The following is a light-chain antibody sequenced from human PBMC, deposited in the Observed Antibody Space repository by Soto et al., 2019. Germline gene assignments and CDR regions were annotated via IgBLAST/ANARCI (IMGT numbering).Light chain of an antibody. CDR2: RAS. CDR1: QSISSW. V-gene: IGKV1-5*03. Sequence: DIQMTQSPSTLSASVGDRVTITCRASQSISSWLAWYQQKPGNTPNLLIYRASSLASGVPSRFSGTGSGTEFTITISSLQPDDIATYYCEKYNNYSYTFQQGTTLEIK. CDR3: EKYNNYSYT. J-gene: IGKJ2*01.